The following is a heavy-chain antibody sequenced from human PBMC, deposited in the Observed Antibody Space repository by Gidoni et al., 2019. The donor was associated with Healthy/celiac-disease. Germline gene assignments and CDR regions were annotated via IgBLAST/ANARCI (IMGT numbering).Heavy chain of an antibody. Sequence: QVQLVQYGAEVQTPGSSVKVSCKASGGTLRSYAISWGRQAPGKGMEWRGGIIPIFGTANYAQKFQGRVTITADESTSKAYMELSSLRSEDTAVYYCATGTRGYSYGFNWFDPWGQGTLVTVSS. CDR2: IIPIFGTA. J-gene: IGHJ5*02. CDR3: ATGTRGYSYGFNWFDP. D-gene: IGHD5-18*01. CDR1: GGTLRSYA. V-gene: IGHV1-69*01.